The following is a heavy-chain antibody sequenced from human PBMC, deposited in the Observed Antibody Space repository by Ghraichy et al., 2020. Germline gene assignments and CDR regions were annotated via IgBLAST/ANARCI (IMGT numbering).Heavy chain of an antibody. D-gene: IGHD4-11*01. CDR1: GFPFSDVG. CDR3: ARVRTTVISDPVER. CDR2: IWSDGHIK. J-gene: IGHJ3*02. V-gene: IGHV3-33*01. Sequence: SCATSGFPFSDVGIHCVRQAPCKGLEWVALIWSDGHIKHYADSVTGRFTISRDNSKNTGYLEMNSLRAEDTAHYHCARVRTTVISDPVERWGQAPFVTVSS.